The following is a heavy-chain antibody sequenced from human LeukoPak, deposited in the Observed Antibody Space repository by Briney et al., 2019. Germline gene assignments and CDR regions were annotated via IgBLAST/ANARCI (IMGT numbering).Heavy chain of an antibody. Sequence: SETLSLTCAVSGGSFSDYQWNWIRQSPGKGLEWLGRVYAGGTTNYNPSLKSRVTISIDTSKSQFSLKLTSVTAADTAVYYCARDQDYSIADAFFDYWGQGILVTVSS. D-gene: IGHD4-11*01. J-gene: IGHJ4*02. CDR2: VYAGGTT. CDR1: GGSFSDYQ. V-gene: IGHV4-4*08. CDR3: ARDQDYSIADAFFDY.